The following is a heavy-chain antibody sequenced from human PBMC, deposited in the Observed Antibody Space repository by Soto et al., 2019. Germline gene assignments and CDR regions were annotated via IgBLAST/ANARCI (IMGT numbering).Heavy chain of an antibody. CDR2: MTSSSSYM. V-gene: IGHV3-21*01. D-gene: IGHD6-13*01. Sequence: EVQLVESGGGLVKPGGSLRLSCAASGFTFSTYSMNWVRQAPGKGLEWVSSMTSSSSYMFYTDSVKDRFTISRDNAKNSLYLQMNSLRVEDTAVYYCARTWIVAAGNGDYYYGMDVWGQGTTVTVSS. CDR3: ARTWIVAAGNGDYYYGMDV. J-gene: IGHJ6*02. CDR1: GFTFSTYS.